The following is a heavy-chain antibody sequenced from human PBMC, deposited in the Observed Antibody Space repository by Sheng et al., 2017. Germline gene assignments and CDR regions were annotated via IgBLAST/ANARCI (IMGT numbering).Heavy chain of an antibody. CDR3: ARPAPSGGVAYLGYFDY. CDR2: IYYTGSTS. CDR1: GGSLSSSSYY. D-gene: IGHD2-15*01. V-gene: IGHV4-39*01. J-gene: IGHJ4*02. Sequence: QLQLQESGPGLVKPSETLSLTCTVSGGSLSSSSYYWGWIRQPPGKGLEWIGSIYYTGSTSYYNPSLKSRVTISVDTSNNQFSLKLSSVTAADTAVYYCARPAPSGGVAYLGYFDYWGQGTLVTVSS.